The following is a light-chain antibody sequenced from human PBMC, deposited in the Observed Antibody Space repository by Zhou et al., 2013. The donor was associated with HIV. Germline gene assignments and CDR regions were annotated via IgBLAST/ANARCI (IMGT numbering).Light chain of an antibody. CDR2: AAS. CDR3: QQLDSYPAT. Sequence: DIQLTQSPAFLSASVGDRVTITCRASQGISSHLAWYQQKPGKAPNLLIYAASTLESGVPSRFSGSGSGTEFTLTISSLQPEDFATYYCQQLDSYPATFGGGTEGGDQT. CDR1: QGISSH. V-gene: IGKV1-9*01. J-gene: IGKJ4*01.